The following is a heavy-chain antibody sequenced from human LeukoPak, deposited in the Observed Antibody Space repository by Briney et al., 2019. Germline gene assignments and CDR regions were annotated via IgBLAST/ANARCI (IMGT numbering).Heavy chain of an antibody. Sequence: PGGSLRLSCVASTFTKAWVNWVRQAPGKGLEWVGRVKNRGDGRTTDYAAPVKGRFTISRDDSKRTVYLQMNSLKTEDTAVYFCTTEYFGGFEYWGQGTLVTVSS. CDR2: VKNRGDGRTT. CDR1: TFTKAW. J-gene: IGHJ4*02. D-gene: IGHD3-16*01. V-gene: IGHV3-15*07. CDR3: TTEYFGGFEY.